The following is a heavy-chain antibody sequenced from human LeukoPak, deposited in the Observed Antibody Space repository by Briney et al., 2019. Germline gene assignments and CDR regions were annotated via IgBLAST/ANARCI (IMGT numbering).Heavy chain of an antibody. Sequence: GGSLRLSCAASGFTFSDYYMSWIRQAPGKGLEWVSYISSSSNYTNYADSVKGRFTISRDNAKNSLYLQMNSLRAEDTAVYYRASGGRYCSSTSCFDYWGQGTLVTVSS. CDR3: ASGGRYCSSTSCFDY. CDR1: GFTFSDYY. CDR2: ISSSSNYT. D-gene: IGHD2-2*01. V-gene: IGHV3-11*06. J-gene: IGHJ4*02.